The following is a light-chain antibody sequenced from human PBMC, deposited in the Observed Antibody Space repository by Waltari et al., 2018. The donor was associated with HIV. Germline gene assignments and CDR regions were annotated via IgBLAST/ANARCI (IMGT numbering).Light chain of an antibody. CDR3: SSYTSSDTVV. CDR2: EVS. CDR1: SSDVGGYSY. J-gene: IGLJ2*01. Sequence: QSALTQPASVSGSPGPSITISCTGTSSDVGGYSYVSWHQQPPGKAPKLMIYEVSNRPSWVSNRFSGSKSGNTASLTISGLQAEDESNYYCSSYTSSDTVVFGGGTKLTVL. V-gene: IGLV2-14*01.